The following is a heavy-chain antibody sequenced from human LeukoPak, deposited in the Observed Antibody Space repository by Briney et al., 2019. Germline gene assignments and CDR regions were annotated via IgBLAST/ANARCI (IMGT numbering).Heavy chain of an antibody. CDR2: IYSGGST. D-gene: IGHD5-24*01. Sequence: GGSLRLSCAASGFTVSSNYMSWVRQAPGKGLEWVSVIYSGGSTYYADSVKGRFTISRDNSKNTLYLQMNSLRAEDTAVYYCARPPGDGYNSPFDYWGQGTLVTVSS. CDR1: GFTVSSNY. V-gene: IGHV3-66*01. J-gene: IGHJ4*02. CDR3: ARPPGDGYNSPFDY.